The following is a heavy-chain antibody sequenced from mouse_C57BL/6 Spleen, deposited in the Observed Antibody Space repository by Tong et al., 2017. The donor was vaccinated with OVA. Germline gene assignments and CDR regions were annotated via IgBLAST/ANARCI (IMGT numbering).Heavy chain of an antibody. CDR3: ARDYGYGYYFDY. D-gene: IGHD2-2*01. CDR1: GFSLTSYG. V-gene: IGHV2-9*02. J-gene: IGHJ2*01. Sequence: VQLQESGPGLVAPSQSLSITCTVSGFSLTSYGVHWVRQPPGKGLEWLGVIWAGGSTNYNSALMSRLSISKDNSKSQVFLKMNSLQTDDTAMYYRARDYGYGYYFDYWGQGTTLTVSS. CDR2: IWAGGST.